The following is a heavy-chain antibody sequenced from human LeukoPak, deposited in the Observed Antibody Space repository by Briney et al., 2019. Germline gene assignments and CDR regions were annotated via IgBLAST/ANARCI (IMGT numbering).Heavy chain of an antibody. CDR3: TKDSLRYCSSTSCSPFDY. CDR1: GFTFSSYG. D-gene: IGHD2-2*01. J-gene: IGHJ4*02. CDR2: ISYDGSNK. V-gene: IGHV3-30*18. Sequence: GGSLRLSCAAPGFTFSSYGMHWVRQAPGKGLEWVAVISYDGSNKYYADSVKGRFTISRDNSKNTLYLQMNSLRAEDTAVYYCTKDSLRYCSSTSCSPFDYWGQGTLVTVSS.